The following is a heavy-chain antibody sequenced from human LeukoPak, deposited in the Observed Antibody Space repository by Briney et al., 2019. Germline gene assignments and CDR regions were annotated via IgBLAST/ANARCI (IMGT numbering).Heavy chain of an antibody. V-gene: IGHV1-46*01. J-gene: IGHJ4*02. D-gene: IGHD7-27*01. Sequence: GASVKVSCKVSGYTLTELSMHWVRQAPGQGLEWMGIINPSGDSPSYAQKFQGRVTMTRDTSTSTVYMEVSSLRSEDTAVYYCARDHTGIGDYWGQGTLVTVSS. CDR3: ARDHTGIGDY. CDR2: INPSGDSP. CDR1: GYTLTELS.